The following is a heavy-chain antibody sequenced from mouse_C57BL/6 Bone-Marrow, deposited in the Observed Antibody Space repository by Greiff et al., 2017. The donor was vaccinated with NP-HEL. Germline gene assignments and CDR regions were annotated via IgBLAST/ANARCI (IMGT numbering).Heavy chain of an antibody. V-gene: IGHV5-16*01. Sequence: EVKVVESEGGLVQPGSSMKLSCTASGFTFSDYYMAWVRQVPEKGLEWVANINYDGSSTYYLDSLKSRFIISRDNAKNILYLQMSSLKSEDTATYYCARREVYYDYDGGYFDVWGTGTTVTVSS. CDR1: GFTFSDYY. D-gene: IGHD2-4*01. CDR2: INYDGSST. CDR3: ARREVYYDYDGGYFDV. J-gene: IGHJ1*03.